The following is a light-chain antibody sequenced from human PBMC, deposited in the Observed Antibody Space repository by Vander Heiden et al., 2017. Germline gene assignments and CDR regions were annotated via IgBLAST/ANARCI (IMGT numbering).Light chain of an antibody. CDR1: QSISSS. J-gene: IGKJ3*01. V-gene: IGKV1-5*03. CDR3: QHYNSYFLT. Sequence: DIQMTQSPSTLSASVGDRVTITCRASQSISSSLAWYQQKPGKAPKLLIYKASSLEGGVPSTFSGSGSGTEFTLTISGLQPDDFATYYCQHYNSYFLTFGPGTKVGIK. CDR2: KAS.